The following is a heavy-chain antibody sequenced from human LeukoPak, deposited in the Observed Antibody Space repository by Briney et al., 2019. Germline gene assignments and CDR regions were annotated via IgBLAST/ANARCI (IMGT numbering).Heavy chain of an antibody. J-gene: IGHJ4*02. D-gene: IGHD3-9*01. Sequence: GGSLRLSCVASGFTFSSYWMSWVRQAPGKGLEWVAKMKQDGSEKNYLDSVKGRFTISRDNSKNTLYLQMNSLRAEDTAVYYCAKERVDWRYFDYWGQGTLVTVSS. CDR3: AKERVDWRYFDY. CDR1: GFTFSSYW. V-gene: IGHV3-7*01. CDR2: MKQDGSEK.